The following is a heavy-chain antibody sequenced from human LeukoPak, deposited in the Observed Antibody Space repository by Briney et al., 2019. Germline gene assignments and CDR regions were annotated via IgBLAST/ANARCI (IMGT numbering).Heavy chain of an antibody. CDR2: IKHDGNEI. CDR3: ARVVRSSWFYYYYYMDV. Sequence: PGGSLRLSCAASGFTFGSFGISWVRQAPGKGLEWLASIKHDGNEIYYVDSVKGRFTASRDNAKNSVYLQMSSLRAEDTAVYYCARVVRSSWFYYYYYMDVWGKGTTVTVFS. D-gene: IGHD6-13*01. V-gene: IGHV3-7*01. CDR1: GFTFGSFG. J-gene: IGHJ6*03.